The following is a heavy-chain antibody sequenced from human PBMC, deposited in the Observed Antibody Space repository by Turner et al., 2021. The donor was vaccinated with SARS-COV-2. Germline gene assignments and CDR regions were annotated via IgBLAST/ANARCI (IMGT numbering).Heavy chain of an antibody. V-gene: IGHV4-39*01. CDR3: ARLDYDFWSGYYTGWFDP. Sequence: QLQLQESGPGLVKPSETLSLTCTVSGGSISSSRYYWGWIRQPPGKGLEWIGSMYYSGSTYYNPSLKSRVTISVDTSKNQFSLKLSSVTAADTPVYYCARLDYDFWSGYYTGWFDPWGQGTLVTVSS. CDR1: GGSISSSRYY. D-gene: IGHD3-3*01. CDR2: MYYSGST. J-gene: IGHJ5*02.